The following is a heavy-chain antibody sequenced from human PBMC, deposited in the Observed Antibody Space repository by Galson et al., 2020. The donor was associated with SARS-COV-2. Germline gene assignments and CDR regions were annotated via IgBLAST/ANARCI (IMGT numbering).Heavy chain of an antibody. Sequence: GGSLRLSCAASGLAFNNMWMTWVRQAPGKGLEWLAYINRDGSEKHYVDSLKGRFTISRDNAKNSLYLQMNRLRPEDTAVYYCARGGFTSSWYWVYWGQGTLVPVAP. J-gene: IGHJ4*02. CDR3: ARGGFTSSWYWVY. CDR2: INRDGSEK. V-gene: IGHV3-7*03. D-gene: IGHD6-6*01. CDR1: GLAFNNMW.